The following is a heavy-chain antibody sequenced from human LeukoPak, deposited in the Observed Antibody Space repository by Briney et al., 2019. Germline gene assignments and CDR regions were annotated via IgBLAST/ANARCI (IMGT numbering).Heavy chain of an antibody. Sequence: PSGTLSLTCAVTSGSITNNWWTRVRQPPGKGLEWIGEISQSARTNYNPSLKSRVTLSIDKSRNQFSLTMISVTAADTAVYYCAGVRLGNTGLSEYFEYWGQGTLVTVSS. CDR2: ISQSART. CDR1: SGSITNNW. CDR3: AGVRLGNTGLSEYFEY. V-gene: IGHV4-4*02. D-gene: IGHD3-16*01. J-gene: IGHJ1*01.